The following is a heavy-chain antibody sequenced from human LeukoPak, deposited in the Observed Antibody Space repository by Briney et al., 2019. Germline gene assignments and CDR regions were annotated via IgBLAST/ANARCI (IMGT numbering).Heavy chain of an antibody. D-gene: IGHD3-10*01. CDR1: GFTFSNFA. CDR2: ISGSDGST. CDR3: AKVGHSGSGSYGD. V-gene: IGHV3-23*01. Sequence: PGGSLRLSCAASGFTFSNFAMSWVRQAPGKGLEWVSAISGSDGSTYYADPVKGRFTISRDNSKNTLYLQMNSLRAEDTAVYYCAKVGHSGSGSYGDWGQGTLVTVSS. J-gene: IGHJ4*02.